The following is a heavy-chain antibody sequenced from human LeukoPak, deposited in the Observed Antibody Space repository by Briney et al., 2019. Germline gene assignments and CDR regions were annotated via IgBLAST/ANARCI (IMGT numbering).Heavy chain of an antibody. CDR1: GGSFSGYY. Sequence: PSETLSLTCAVYGGSFSGYYWSWIRQPPGKGLEWIGEINHSGSTNYNPSLKSRVTISVDPSKNQFSLKLSSVPAADTAVYYCARLTSGGHYFDYWGQGTLVTVSS. J-gene: IGHJ4*02. CDR2: INHSGST. V-gene: IGHV4-34*01. CDR3: ARLTSGGHYFDY. D-gene: IGHD3-16*01.